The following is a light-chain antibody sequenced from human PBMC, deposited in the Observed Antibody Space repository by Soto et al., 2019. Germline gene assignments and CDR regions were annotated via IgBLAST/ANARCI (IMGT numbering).Light chain of an antibody. J-gene: IGKJ5*01. V-gene: IGKV3D-15*01. CDR1: QSVSSN. CDR2: GPS. CDR3: QQRNIWPPVT. Sequence: EIVMTQSPATLSVSPWERATLSCRASQSVSSNLAWYQQKPGQAPRLLIYGPSSRATGIPDRFSGSGSGTDFTLTISSLEPEDSAIYYCQQRNIWPPVTFGQGTRLEI.